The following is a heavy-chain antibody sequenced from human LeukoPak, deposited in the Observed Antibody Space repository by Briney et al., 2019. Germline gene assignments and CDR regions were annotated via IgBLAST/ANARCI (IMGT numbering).Heavy chain of an antibody. CDR2: INPKSGGT. V-gene: IGHV1-2*02. Sequence: ASVKVSCKASGYTFTGYDLHWVRQAPGEGVEWMGWINPKSGGTKFAQKHQGGVTMTADTSIDTAYLELSNLKSDDTAIYYCARSSSGWPLYFDCWGQGTLVTVSS. CDR1: GYTFTGYD. D-gene: IGHD6-19*01. J-gene: IGHJ4*02. CDR3: ARSSSGWPLYFDC.